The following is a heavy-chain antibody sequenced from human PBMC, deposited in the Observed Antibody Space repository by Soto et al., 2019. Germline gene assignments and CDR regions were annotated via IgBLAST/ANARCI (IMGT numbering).Heavy chain of an antibody. CDR3: AREGEPFSNGCRECGAYDY. D-gene: IGHD3-22*01. CDR1: GFTFRRYW. CDR2: IKEDGSQQ. J-gene: IGHJ4*02. Sequence: GGSLRLSCAASGFTFRRYWMSWVRQAPGKGLEWVANIKEDGSQQDYVDSVKGRFTISRDNAKNSLYLQMNSLRVEDTAVYYCAREGEPFSNGCRECGAYDYWGQGALVTVSS. V-gene: IGHV3-7*01.